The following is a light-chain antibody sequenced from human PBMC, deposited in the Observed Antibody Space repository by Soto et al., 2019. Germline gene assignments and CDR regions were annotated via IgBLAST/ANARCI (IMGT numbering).Light chain of an antibody. Sequence: EIVMTQSPAPLSVSPGERATLSCRASQRVSSNLAWYQQKPGQAPRLLIYGASTRATVIPARFSGSGSGTEFTLTISSLQSEDFAVYYCQQYNNWPPATFGQGTKVDIK. J-gene: IGKJ1*01. CDR2: GAS. V-gene: IGKV3-15*01. CDR1: QRVSSN. CDR3: QQYNNWPPAT.